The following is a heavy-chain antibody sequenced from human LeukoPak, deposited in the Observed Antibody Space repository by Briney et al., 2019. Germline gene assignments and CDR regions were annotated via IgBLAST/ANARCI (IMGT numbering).Heavy chain of an antibody. CDR3: ARTRDYYDSRMSQYYFDY. D-gene: IGHD3-22*01. CDR1: GGSISSSNW. Sequence: PSETLSLTCTVSGGSISSSNWWSWVRQPPGKGLEWIGEIYHSGSTNYNPSLKSRVTISADKSKNQFSPKLSSVTAADTAVYYCARTRDYYDSRMSQYYFDYWGQGTLVTVSS. V-gene: IGHV4-4*02. CDR2: IYHSGST. J-gene: IGHJ4*02.